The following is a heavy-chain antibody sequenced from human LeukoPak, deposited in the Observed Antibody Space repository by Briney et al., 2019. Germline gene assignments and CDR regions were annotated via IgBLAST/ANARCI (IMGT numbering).Heavy chain of an antibody. J-gene: IGHJ5*02. V-gene: IGHV4-30-2*01. CDR2: IYHSGST. CDR1: GGSISSGGYS. D-gene: IGHD3-16*01. Sequence: KASQTLSLTCAVSGGSISSGGYSWSWIRQPPGKGLEWIGYIYHSGSTYYNPSLKSRVTISVDRSKNQFSLKLSSVTAADTAVYYCARDSMITFGGVIDPWGQGTLVTVSS. CDR3: ARDSMITFGGVIDP.